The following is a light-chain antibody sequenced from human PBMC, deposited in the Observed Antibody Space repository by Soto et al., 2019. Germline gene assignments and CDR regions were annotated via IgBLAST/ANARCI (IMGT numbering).Light chain of an antibody. CDR3: SLYTSSNTYV. J-gene: IGLJ1*01. Sequence: QSVLTQPPSVSGSPGQSVTISCTGTSSDVGDYHRVSWYQQPPGTAPKLMIYEVHNRPSGVPDRFSGSGSGNTASLTISGLQAEDEADYYCSLYTSSNTYVFGTGTKVTVL. CDR2: EVH. CDR1: SSDVGDYHR. V-gene: IGLV2-18*01.